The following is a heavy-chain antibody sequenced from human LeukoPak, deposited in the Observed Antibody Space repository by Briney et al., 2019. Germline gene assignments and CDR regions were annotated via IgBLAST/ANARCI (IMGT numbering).Heavy chain of an antibody. CDR1: GYTFTGYY. Sequence: GASVKVSCKASGYTFTGYYMHWVRQAPGQGLEWMGWINPNSGGTNYAQKFQGRATMTRDTSISTAYMELSRLRSDDTAVYYCAGDYDILTGYYPLSVWGQGTTVTVSS. V-gene: IGHV1-2*02. D-gene: IGHD3-9*01. CDR2: INPNSGGT. J-gene: IGHJ6*02. CDR3: AGDYDILTGYYPLSV.